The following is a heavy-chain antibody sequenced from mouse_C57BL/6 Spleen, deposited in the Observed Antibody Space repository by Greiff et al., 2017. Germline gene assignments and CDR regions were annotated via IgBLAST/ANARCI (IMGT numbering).Heavy chain of an antibody. CDR2: IDPEDGET. Sequence: VQLQQPGAELVKPGASVKMSCKASGYTFTSYWITWVKQRPGQGLEWIGRIDPEDGETKYAPKFQGKATITADTSSNTAYLQLSSLTSEDTAVYYCARTTVVAQGYFDYWGQGTTLTVSS. D-gene: IGHD1-1*01. J-gene: IGHJ2*01. CDR1: GYTFTSYW. V-gene: IGHV14-2*01. CDR3: ARTTVVAQGYFDY.